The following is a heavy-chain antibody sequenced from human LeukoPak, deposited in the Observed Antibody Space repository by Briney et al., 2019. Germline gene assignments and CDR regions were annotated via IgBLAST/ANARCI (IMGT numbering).Heavy chain of an antibody. Sequence: GASVKVSCKASGYTFTGYYMHWVRQAPGQGLEWMGWINPNSGGTNYAQKFQGRVTMTRDTSISTAYMELSRLRSDDTAVYYCARDVHDYGDYTDYWGQGTPVTVSS. CDR3: ARDVHDYGDYTDY. D-gene: IGHD4-17*01. CDR2: INPNSGGT. CDR1: GYTFTGYY. V-gene: IGHV1-2*02. J-gene: IGHJ4*02.